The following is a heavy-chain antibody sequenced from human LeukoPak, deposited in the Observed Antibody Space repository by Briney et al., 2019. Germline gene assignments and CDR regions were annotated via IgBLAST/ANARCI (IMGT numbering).Heavy chain of an antibody. D-gene: IGHD3-10*01. Sequence: SETLSLTCTVSGYSISSGYYWGWIRQPPGKGLEWIGSIYHSGSTYYNPSLKSRVTISVDTSKNQFSLKLSSVTAADTAVYYCARVKGITMVRGAYYYYYGMDVWGQGTTVTVSS. J-gene: IGHJ6*02. V-gene: IGHV4-38-2*02. CDR3: ARVKGITMVRGAYYYYYGMDV. CDR2: IYHSGST. CDR1: GYSISSGYY.